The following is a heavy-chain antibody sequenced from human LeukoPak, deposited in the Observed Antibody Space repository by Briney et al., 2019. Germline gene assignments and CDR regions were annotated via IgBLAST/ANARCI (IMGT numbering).Heavy chain of an antibody. CDR2: ISGNGDNT. CDR3: VTRPWYGTTCYPGPFDF. CDR1: GLTYSIYT. J-gene: IGHJ4*02. D-gene: IGHD2-2*01. V-gene: IGHV3-64D*09. Sequence: PGGSLRLSCSASGLTYSIYTMYWVRQAPGKAPEHISHISGNGDNTYYADSVKGRFTISRDNSKNTLYLQVSSLRPDDTAVYYCVTRPWYGTTCYPGPFDFWVQGTLVTVSS.